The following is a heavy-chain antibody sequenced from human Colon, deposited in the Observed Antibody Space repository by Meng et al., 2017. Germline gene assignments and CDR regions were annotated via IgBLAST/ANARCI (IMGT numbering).Heavy chain of an antibody. J-gene: IGHJ4*02. CDR1: GGSISSGGYY. CDR3: ARGSAPGFGALFQYCFDF. V-gene: IGHV4-31*02. CDR2: IYYSGAT. D-gene: IGHD3-10*01. Sequence: SETLSLTCTVSGGSISSGGYYWSWIRQHPGKGLEWIGYIYYSGATYYNPSLRSRLTMSVDTSKNQFSLKLSSVTAADTAVYYCARGSAPGFGALFQYCFDFWGQGSLVTVSS.